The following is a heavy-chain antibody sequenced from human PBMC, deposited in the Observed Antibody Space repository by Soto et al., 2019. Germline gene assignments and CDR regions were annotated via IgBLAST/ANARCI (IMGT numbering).Heavy chain of an antibody. Sequence: ESGGGVVQPGRSLRLSCAASGFTFSSYAMHWVRQAPGKGLEWVAVISYDGSNKYYADSVKGRFTISRDNSKNTLYLQMNSLRAEDTAVYYCARDTGGDIVATTYDYWGQGTLVTVSS. V-gene: IGHV3-30-3*01. J-gene: IGHJ4*02. CDR2: ISYDGSNK. D-gene: IGHD5-12*01. CDR1: GFTFSSYA. CDR3: ARDTGGDIVATTYDY.